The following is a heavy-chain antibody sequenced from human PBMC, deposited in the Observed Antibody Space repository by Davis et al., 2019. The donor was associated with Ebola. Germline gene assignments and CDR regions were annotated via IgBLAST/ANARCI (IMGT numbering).Heavy chain of an antibody. Sequence: GESLKISCAASGFTFSSYGMHWVRQAPGKGLEWVAVISYDGSNKYYADSVKGRFTISRDNSKNTLYLQMNSLRAEDTAVYYCAKVADPSSSWFYYYYGMDVWGQGTTVTVSS. CDR3: AKVADPSSSWFYYYYGMDV. D-gene: IGHD6-13*01. J-gene: IGHJ6*02. CDR1: GFTFSSYG. V-gene: IGHV3-30*18. CDR2: ISYDGSNK.